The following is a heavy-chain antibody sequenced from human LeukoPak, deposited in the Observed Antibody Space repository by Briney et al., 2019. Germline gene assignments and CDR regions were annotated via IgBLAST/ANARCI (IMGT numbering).Heavy chain of an antibody. Sequence: GGSLRLSCAASGFTFDDYAMHWVRQAPGKGLEWVSLISGDGGSTYYADSVKGRFTISRDNSKSSLYLQMNSLRTEDTALYYCANDVRDGYNYPDYWGQGTLVTVSS. CDR2: ISGDGGST. V-gene: IGHV3-43*02. CDR3: ANDVRDGYNYPDY. J-gene: IGHJ4*02. D-gene: IGHD5-24*01. CDR1: GFTFDDYA.